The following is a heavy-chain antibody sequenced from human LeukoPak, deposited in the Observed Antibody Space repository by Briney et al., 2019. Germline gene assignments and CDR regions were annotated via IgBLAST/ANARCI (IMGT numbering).Heavy chain of an antibody. CDR3: AKGLQDY. Sequence: PGGSLRLSCAASGFTFSSYGMHWVRQAPGKGLEWVAVISYDGSNKYYADSVKGRFTISRDNSKNTLYLQMNSLRAEDTAVYYCAKGLQDYWGQGTLVTVSS. CDR1: GFTFSSYG. CDR2: ISYDGSNK. J-gene: IGHJ4*02. V-gene: IGHV3-30*18.